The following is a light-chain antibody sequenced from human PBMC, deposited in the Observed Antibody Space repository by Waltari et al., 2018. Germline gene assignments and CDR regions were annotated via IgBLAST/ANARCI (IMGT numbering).Light chain of an antibody. Sequence: QSALTQPASVSGSPGQSITISCTGTSSHVGGNNYVSWYQQHPGKAPKLMIYDVSNRPSGVSNRFSGSKSGNTASLTISGLQAEDEAHYYCSSYISSDTLELFGGGTSLTV. CDR2: DVS. CDR1: SSHVGGNNY. J-gene: IGLJ2*01. CDR3: SSYISSDTLEL. V-gene: IGLV2-14*03.